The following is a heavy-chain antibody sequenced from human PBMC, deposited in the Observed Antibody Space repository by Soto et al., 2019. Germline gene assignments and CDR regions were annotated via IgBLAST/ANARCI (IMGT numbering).Heavy chain of an antibody. D-gene: IGHD1-1*01. Sequence: ASVKVSCKASGYTFTTYAMHWVRQAPGQRLEWMGWINAGNGNTKYSQKFQGRVTITRDTSASTAYMELSSLRSEDTAVYYCAKELATISHLDYWGQGTLVTVSS. CDR1: GYTFTTYA. V-gene: IGHV1-3*01. J-gene: IGHJ4*02. CDR2: INAGNGNT. CDR3: AKELATISHLDY.